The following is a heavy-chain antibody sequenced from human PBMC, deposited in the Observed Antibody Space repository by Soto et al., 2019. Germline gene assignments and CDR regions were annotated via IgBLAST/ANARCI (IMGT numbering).Heavy chain of an antibody. CDR1: GFTFSSYN. J-gene: IGHJ5*02. V-gene: IGHV3-48*02. CDR3: ARRLPQWLVIDL. D-gene: IGHD6-19*01. CDR2: ISDSSGST. Sequence: GGSLRLSCAASGFTFSSYNMKWVRQAPGKGLEWVSYISDSSGSTYYADSVKGRFTISRDNAKNSLYLEMNSLRDEETAVYYCARRLPQWLVIDLWGPGTLVTVSS.